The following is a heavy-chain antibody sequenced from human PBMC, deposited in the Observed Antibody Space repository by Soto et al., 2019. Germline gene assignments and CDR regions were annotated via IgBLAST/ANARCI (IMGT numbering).Heavy chain of an antibody. CDR2: IHHSGSF. Sequence: QVQLQESGPGLVNPSGTLSLTCAVSGGSITSNWWSWVRQPPGKGLEWIGEIHHSGSFNYNPSLRRRVTISIDKSKNQWSLKLTSVPAADTAVPYCVGNDWYRFDPWGEGTLVTVSS. CDR3: VGNDWYRFDP. D-gene: IGHD3-9*01. CDR1: GGSITSNW. V-gene: IGHV4-4*02. J-gene: IGHJ5*02.